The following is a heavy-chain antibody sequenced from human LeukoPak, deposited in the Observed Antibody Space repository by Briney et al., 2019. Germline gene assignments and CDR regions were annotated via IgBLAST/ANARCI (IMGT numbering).Heavy chain of an antibody. J-gene: IGHJ6*03. D-gene: IGHD3-10*01. V-gene: IGHV1-69*06. CDR2: IIPIFGTA. CDR3: ARAKSFVRELTNTIYYYYMDV. CDR1: GGTFSSYA. Sequence: GASVKVSCKASGGTFSSYAISWVRQAPGQGLEWMGGIIPIFGTANYAQKFQGRVTITADKSTSTAYMELSSLRSEDTAVYYCARAKSFVRELTNTIYYYYMDVWGKGTTVTVSS.